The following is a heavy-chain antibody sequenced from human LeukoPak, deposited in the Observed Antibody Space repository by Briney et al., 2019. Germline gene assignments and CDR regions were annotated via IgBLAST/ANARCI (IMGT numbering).Heavy chain of an antibody. CDR3: VRGNYDNRGYSHAFDS. Sequence: SGTLSLTCTVSGASISSSYWSWVRQPPGKRLEWIGFIYYNGNTNSNPSLKSRVTVSAHTSKNQFSLKLTSVTAADTAVYYCVRGNYDNRGYSHAFDSWGQGAMLTVSS. CDR1: GASISSSY. D-gene: IGHD3-22*01. CDR2: IYYNGNT. V-gene: IGHV4-59*01. J-gene: IGHJ3*02.